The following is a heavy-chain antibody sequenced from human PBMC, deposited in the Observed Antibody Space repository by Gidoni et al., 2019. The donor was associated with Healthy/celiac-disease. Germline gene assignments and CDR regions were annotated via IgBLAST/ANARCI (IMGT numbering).Heavy chain of an antibody. V-gene: IGHV3-48*02. D-gene: IGHD3-10*01. CDR1: GFTFSSYS. CDR3: ARAYYGSGSYYGPNWFDP. J-gene: IGHJ5*02. CDR2: ISSSSSTI. Sequence: EVQLVESGGGLVQPGGSLRLSCAASGFTFSSYSMNWVRQAPGKGLEWVSYISSSSSTIYYADSVKGRFTISRDNAKNSLYLQMNSLRDEDTAVYYCARAYYGSGSYYGPNWFDPWGQGTLVTVSS.